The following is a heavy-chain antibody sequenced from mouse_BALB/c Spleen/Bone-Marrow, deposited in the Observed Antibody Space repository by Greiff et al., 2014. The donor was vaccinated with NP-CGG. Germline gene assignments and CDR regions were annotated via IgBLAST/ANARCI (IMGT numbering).Heavy chain of an antibody. CDR3: ARDRRITTATYAMDY. V-gene: IGHV5-4*02. Sequence: EVMLVESGGGLVKPGGSLKLSCAASGFTFSDYYMYWVRQTPEKRLEWVATISDGGSYTYYPDSVKGRFTISRDNAENNLYLQMSSLKSEDTAMYYCARDRRITTATYAMDYWGQGTSVTVSS. CDR1: GFTFSDYY. J-gene: IGHJ4*01. D-gene: IGHD1-2*01. CDR2: ISDGGSYT.